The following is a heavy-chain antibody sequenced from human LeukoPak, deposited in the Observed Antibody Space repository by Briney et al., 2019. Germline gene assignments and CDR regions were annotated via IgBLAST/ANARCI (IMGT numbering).Heavy chain of an antibody. D-gene: IGHD3-9*01. CDR3: ARSKLRYDFDY. V-gene: IGHV3-23*01. J-gene: IGHJ4*02. CDR2: ISGSGGST. CDR1: GFTFSSYG. Sequence: GGSLRLSCAASGFTFSSYGMSWVRQAPGKGPEWVSAISGSGGSTYCADSVKGRFTISRDNSKNTLYLQMNSLRAEDTAVYYCARSKLRYDFDYWGQGTLVTVSS.